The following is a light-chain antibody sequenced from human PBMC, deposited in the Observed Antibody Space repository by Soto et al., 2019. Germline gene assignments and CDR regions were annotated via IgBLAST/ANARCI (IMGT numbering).Light chain of an antibody. CDR2: GAS. CDR3: QQYGSSPLWT. J-gene: IGKJ1*01. CDR1: QSVSSSY. Sequence: EIVLTQSPGTLSLSPGERATLSCRASQSVSSSYLAWYQQKPGQAPRLLIYGASSRATGIPDRFSGSGSGTDFTLTISRLEPEDFAVYYCQQYGSSPLWTFGKGTKVKIK. V-gene: IGKV3-20*01.